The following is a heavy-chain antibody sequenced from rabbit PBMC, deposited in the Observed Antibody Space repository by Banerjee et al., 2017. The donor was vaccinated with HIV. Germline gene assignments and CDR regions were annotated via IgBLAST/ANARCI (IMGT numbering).Heavy chain of an antibody. J-gene: IGHJ4*01. D-gene: IGHD8-1*01. CDR1: GFSFSSYW. CDR2: IGTGSST. CDR3: ARDAGDSFSVHFNL. V-gene: IGHV1S47*01. Sequence: QEQLVESGGGLVQPEGSLALACKASGFSFSSYWMCWVRQAPGKGLEWIACIGTGSSTYYASWAKGRFTITRSTSLNTVTLQLNSLTGADTATYFCARDAGDSFSVHFNLWGPGTLVTVS.